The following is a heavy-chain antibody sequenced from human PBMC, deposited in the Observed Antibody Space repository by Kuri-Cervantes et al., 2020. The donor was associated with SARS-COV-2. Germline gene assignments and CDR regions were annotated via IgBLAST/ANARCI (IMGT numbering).Heavy chain of an antibody. CDR2: ISSSSSTI. CDR3: AREYFDWLLSLRWFDP. Sequence: ETLSLTCAASGFTFSSYSMNWVRQAPGKGLEWVSYISSSSSTIYYADSVKGRFTISRDNAKNSLYLQMNSLRAEDTAVYYCAREYFDWLLSLRWFDPWGQGTLVTVSS. CDR1: GFTFSSYS. V-gene: IGHV3-48*01. D-gene: IGHD3-9*01. J-gene: IGHJ5*02.